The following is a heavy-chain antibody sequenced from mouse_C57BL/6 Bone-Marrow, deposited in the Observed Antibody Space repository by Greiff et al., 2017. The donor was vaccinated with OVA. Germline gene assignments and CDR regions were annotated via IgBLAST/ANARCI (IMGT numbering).Heavy chain of an antibody. Sequence: LVESGAELVRPGSSVKLSCKDSYSAFMASAMHWVKQRPGHGLEWIGSFTMYSDATEYSENFKGKATLTANTSSSTAYMELSSLTSEDSAVYYCARGDYAFAYWGQGTLVTVSA. CDR3: ARGDYAFAY. J-gene: IGHJ3*01. D-gene: IGHD2-4*01. CDR1: YSAFMASA. CDR2: FTMYSDAT. V-gene: IGHV1-49*01.